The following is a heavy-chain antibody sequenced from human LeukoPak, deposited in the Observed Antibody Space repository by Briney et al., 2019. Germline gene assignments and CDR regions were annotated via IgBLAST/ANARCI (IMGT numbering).Heavy chain of an antibody. D-gene: IGHD5-24*01. CDR2: VNEDGSEQ. Sequence: GGSPRLSCEASGYTFTNNWMTWFGQAPGKGVEWVANVNEDGSEQNYLDSVKGRFTISRDNAKNSVYLQMNNLRVEETAVYYCARGRGWIDPWGQGTLVTVSS. V-gene: IGHV3-7*01. CDR3: ARGRGWIDP. CDR1: GYTFTNNW. J-gene: IGHJ5*02.